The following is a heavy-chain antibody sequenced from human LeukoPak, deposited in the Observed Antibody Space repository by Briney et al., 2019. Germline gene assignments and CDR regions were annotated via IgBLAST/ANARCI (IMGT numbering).Heavy chain of an antibody. J-gene: IGHJ4*02. CDR1: GFTFSSYG. D-gene: IGHD2-2*01. CDR3: AKGVYGYADYALLDY. CDR2: IRYDGSNK. V-gene: IGHV3-30*02. Sequence: AGGSLRLSCAASGFTFSSYGMHWVRQAPGKGLEWVAFIRYDGSNKYYADSVKGRFTISRDNSKNTLYLLMSSLRAEDTAVYYCAKGVYGYADYALLDYWGQGTLVTVSS.